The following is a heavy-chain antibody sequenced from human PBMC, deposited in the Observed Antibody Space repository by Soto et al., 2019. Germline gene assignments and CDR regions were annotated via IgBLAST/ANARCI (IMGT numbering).Heavy chain of an antibody. J-gene: IGHJ4*02. V-gene: IGHV4-34*01. CDR1: GGSFSRYY. CDR3: ARGGFYDYIWGSYRPSLDY. D-gene: IGHD3-16*02. CDR2: INHSGST. Sequence: PSEPLSLTCGVCGGSFSRYYWSWIRQPPGKGLEWIGEINHSGSTNYNPSLKSRVTISVDTSKNQFSLKLSSVTAADTAVYYCARGGFYDYIWGSYRPSLDYWGQGTLVTVSS.